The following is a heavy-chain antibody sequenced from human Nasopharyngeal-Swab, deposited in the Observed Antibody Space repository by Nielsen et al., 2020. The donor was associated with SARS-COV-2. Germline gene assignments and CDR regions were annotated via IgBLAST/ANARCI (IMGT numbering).Heavy chain of an antibody. J-gene: IGHJ6*02. CDR2: IYYSGST. CDR3: ARRVARAPRHEGDYYYGMDV. Sequence: RQAPGKGLEWIGSIYYSGSTYYDPSLKRRVTISVDTSKNQFCLKLSSVTAADTAVYYYARRVARAPRHEGDYYYGMDVWGQGTTVTVSS. D-gene: IGHD3-16*01. V-gene: IGHV4-39*01.